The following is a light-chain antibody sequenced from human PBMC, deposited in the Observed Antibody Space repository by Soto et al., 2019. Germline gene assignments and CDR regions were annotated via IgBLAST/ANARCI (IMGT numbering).Light chain of an antibody. CDR2: GAS. CDR1: QSVSGN. Sequence: EIVLTQSPATLSVSPGERAPLSCRASQSVSGNLAWYQQKPGQPPRLLIYGASYRATGIPARFSGSGSGTEFTLTISSLQSEDFAVYYCQQSSNWPRTFGQGTKVDIK. V-gene: IGKV3-15*01. CDR3: QQSSNWPRT. J-gene: IGKJ1*01.